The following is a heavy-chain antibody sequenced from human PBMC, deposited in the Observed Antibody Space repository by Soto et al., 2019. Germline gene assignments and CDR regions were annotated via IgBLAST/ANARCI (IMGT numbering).Heavy chain of an antibody. CDR3: ARRGPNYYDSSGYYYFDY. V-gene: IGHV4-39*01. Sequence: SETLSLTCTVSGGSISSSSYYWGWIRQPPGKGLEWIGSIYYSGSTYYNPSLKSRVTISVDTSKNQFSLKLSSVTAADTAVYYCARRGPNYYDSSGYYYFDYWGQGTLVTVSS. D-gene: IGHD3-22*01. CDR2: IYYSGST. CDR1: GGSISSSSYY. J-gene: IGHJ4*02.